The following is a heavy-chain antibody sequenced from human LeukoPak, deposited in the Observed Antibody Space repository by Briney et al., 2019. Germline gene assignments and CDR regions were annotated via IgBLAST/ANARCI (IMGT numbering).Heavy chain of an antibody. Sequence: PGGSLRLSCAASGFTFCDYAMHWLRQAPGKGLEWVSLISGDGGSTYYADSVKGRFTISRDNSKNSLYLQMNSLRTEDTALYYCAKAEANWGSDYFDYWGQGTLVTVSS. CDR3: AKAEANWGSDYFDY. D-gene: IGHD7-27*01. CDR2: ISGDGGST. V-gene: IGHV3-43*02. J-gene: IGHJ4*02. CDR1: GFTFCDYA.